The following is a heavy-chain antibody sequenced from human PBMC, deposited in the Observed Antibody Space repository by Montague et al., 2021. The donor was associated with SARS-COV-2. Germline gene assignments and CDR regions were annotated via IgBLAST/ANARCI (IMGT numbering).Heavy chain of an antibody. Sequence: SETLSLTCAVSGGSFSGYYWSWIRQPPGKGLEWIGEINHSGSTNYNPSLKSRVTISVDTSKNQFSLKLSSVTVADTAVYYCARGTKRVVTDDYDSSSYASDFWGRGTLVTVSS. D-gene: IGHD3-22*01. CDR3: ARGTKRVVTDDYDSSSYASDF. CDR2: INHSGST. J-gene: IGHJ4*02. V-gene: IGHV4-34*01. CDR1: GGSFSGYY.